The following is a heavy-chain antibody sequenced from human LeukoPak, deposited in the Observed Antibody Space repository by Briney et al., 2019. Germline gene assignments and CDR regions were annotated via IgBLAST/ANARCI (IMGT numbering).Heavy chain of an antibody. J-gene: IGHJ4*02. CDR2: IIPIFSTA. D-gene: IGHD6-19*01. Sequence: SVKVSCKASGGTFSSYAISWVRQAPGQELEWMERIIPIFSTANYAQKFQARVTITSDESTSTANMELSSLRSEDTAVYYCARDPPDSYSSGWYYFDYWGQGTLVTVSS. V-gene: IGHV1-69*13. CDR1: GGTFSSYA. CDR3: ARDPPDSYSSGWYYFDY.